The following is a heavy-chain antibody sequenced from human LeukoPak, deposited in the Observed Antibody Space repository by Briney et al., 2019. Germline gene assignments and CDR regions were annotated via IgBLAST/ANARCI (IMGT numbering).Heavy chain of an antibody. V-gene: IGHV1-2*06. CDR1: GYTFTGYY. CDR3: ARLYQQSKWKYYYYYMDV. Sequence: ASVKVSCKASGYTFTGYYMHWVRQAPGQGLGWVGRIHPNSGGTNYAQKFQGGVTVTRDTSISTAYMEMSRLRADDTAVYYCARLYQQSKWKYYYYYMDVCGKGTAVTVSS. D-gene: IGHD1-1*01. J-gene: IGHJ6*03. CDR2: IHPNSGGT.